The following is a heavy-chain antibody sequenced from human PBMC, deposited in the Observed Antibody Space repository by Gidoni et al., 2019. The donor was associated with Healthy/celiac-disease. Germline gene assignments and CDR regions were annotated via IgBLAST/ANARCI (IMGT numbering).Heavy chain of an antibody. D-gene: IGHD3-10*01. Sequence: QVQLVPSGAEVKKPGASVKVSCKASGYTFTSFGISWGRQAPGQGLEWMGWISAYNGNTNYAQKLQGRVTMTTDTSTSTAYMELRSLRSDDTAVYYCARGMWPPWFGEPDTNYYGMDVWGQGTTVTVSS. V-gene: IGHV1-18*01. CDR1: GYTFTSFG. J-gene: IGHJ6*02. CDR3: ARGMWPPWFGEPDTNYYGMDV. CDR2: ISAYNGNT.